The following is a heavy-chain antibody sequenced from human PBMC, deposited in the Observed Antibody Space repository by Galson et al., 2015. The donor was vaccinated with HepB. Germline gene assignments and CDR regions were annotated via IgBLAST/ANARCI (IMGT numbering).Heavy chain of an antibody. Sequence: SLRLSCAASGFTFTNNYMNWVRQAPGKGLEWVANINQDGSEKNYVDSVKGRFTISRDNARKSLFLQMNSLRAEDTAMYYCANMWTDYWGQGTLVTVSS. CDR2: INQDGSEK. D-gene: IGHD2-21*01. CDR3: ANMWTDY. V-gene: IGHV3-7*01. J-gene: IGHJ4*02. CDR1: GFTFTNNY.